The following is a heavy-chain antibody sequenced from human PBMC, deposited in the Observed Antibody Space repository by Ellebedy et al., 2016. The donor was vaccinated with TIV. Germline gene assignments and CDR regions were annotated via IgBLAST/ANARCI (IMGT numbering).Heavy chain of an antibody. D-gene: IGHD6-13*01. Sequence: ASVKVSCKASGGTFSSYAISWVRQAPGQGPEWMGWISAYNGNTNYAQKLQGRVTMTTDTSTSTAYMELRSLRSDDTAVYYCARGLVGVAAAGPRGYYYGMDVWGQGTTVTVSS. CDR3: ARGLVGVAAAGPRGYYYGMDV. CDR1: GGTFSSYA. V-gene: IGHV1-18*01. J-gene: IGHJ6*02. CDR2: ISAYNGNT.